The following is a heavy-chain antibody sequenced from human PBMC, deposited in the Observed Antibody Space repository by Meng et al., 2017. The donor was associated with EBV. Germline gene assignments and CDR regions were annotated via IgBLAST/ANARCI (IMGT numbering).Heavy chain of an antibody. Sequence: SGGGVVQPGRSLVLSGEASGFTFSGFGMFWVRQAPGKGPEWVAILPSDGGNTYYSDSVKGRFTISRDNSKKTLYLQMNSLRAEDTAVYYCARDLSGRFDPWGQGTLVTVSS. J-gene: IGHJ5*02. V-gene: IGHV3-30*03. D-gene: IGHD1-26*01. CDR1: GFTFSGFG. CDR3: ARDLSGRFDP. CDR2: LPSDGGNT.